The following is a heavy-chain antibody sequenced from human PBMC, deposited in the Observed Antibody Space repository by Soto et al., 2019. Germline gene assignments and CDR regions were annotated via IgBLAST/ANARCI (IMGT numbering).Heavy chain of an antibody. J-gene: IGHJ6*02. CDR1: GFMFENYA. D-gene: IGHD1-26*01. V-gene: IGHV3-23*01. CDR2: VRGNSYGA. CDR3: ASDLVGASDSYGLDV. Sequence: GGSLRLSCAASGFMFENYAMIWVRQAPGKGLEWVATVRGNSYGAYYADSVRGRFIISRDNSKNTMSLQLNSLRDDDTAIYYCASDLVGASDSYGLDVWGQGTPVTVSS.